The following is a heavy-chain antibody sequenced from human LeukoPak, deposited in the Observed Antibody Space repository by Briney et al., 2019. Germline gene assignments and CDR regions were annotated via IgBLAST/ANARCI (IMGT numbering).Heavy chain of an antibody. J-gene: IGHJ4*02. Sequence: GGSLRLSCAASGFTFSSYAMSWVRQAPGKGLEWVSAISGSGGSTYYADSVKGRFTISRDNSKDTLYLQMSSLRAEDTAVYYCAKLAGSGYYCFDYWGQGTLVTVSS. V-gene: IGHV3-23*01. CDR3: AKLAGSGYYCFDY. CDR2: ISGSGGST. D-gene: IGHD3-22*01. CDR1: GFTFSSYA.